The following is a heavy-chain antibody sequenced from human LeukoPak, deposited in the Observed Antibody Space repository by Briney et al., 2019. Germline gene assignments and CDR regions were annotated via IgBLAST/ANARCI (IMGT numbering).Heavy chain of an antibody. J-gene: IGHJ4*02. CDR2: IYYSGST. CDR1: GGSISSSSYY. Sequence: SETLSLTCTVSGGSISSSSYYWGWIRQPPGKGLEWIGSIYYSGSTYYNPSLNSRVTISVDKSKNQFSLKLSSVTAADTAVYYCVGNGYYSLDYWGQGTLVTVSP. CDR3: VGNGYYSLDY. V-gene: IGHV4-39*07. D-gene: IGHD3-10*01.